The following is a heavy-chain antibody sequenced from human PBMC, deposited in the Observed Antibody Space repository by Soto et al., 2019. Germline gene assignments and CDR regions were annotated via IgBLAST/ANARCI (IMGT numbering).Heavy chain of an antibody. Sequence: ASVKVSCKASGYTFTSYDINWVRQATGQGLEWMGWMNPNSGNTGYAQKFQGRVTMTRSTSISTAYMELSSLRSEDTAVYYCARGDLGGGSRYYYYYMDVWGKGTTVTVSS. V-gene: IGHV1-8*01. J-gene: IGHJ6*03. D-gene: IGHD2-15*01. CDR1: GYTFTSYD. CDR3: ARGDLGGGSRYYYYYMDV. CDR2: MNPNSGNT.